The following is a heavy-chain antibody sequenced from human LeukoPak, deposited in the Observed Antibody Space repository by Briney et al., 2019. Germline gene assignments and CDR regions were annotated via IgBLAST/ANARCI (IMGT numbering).Heavy chain of an antibody. D-gene: IGHD6-19*01. CDR1: GFTFDDYA. J-gene: IGHJ6*02. CDR3: AKASRGYSSGWYDLESYYYYGMDV. CDR2: ISWNSGSI. V-gene: IGHV3-9*01. Sequence: GGSLRLSCAASGFTFDDYAMHWVRQAPGKGLEWVSGISWNSGSIGYADSVKGRFTISRDNAKNSLYLQMNSLRAEDTALYYCAKASRGYSSGWYDLESYYYYGMDVWGQGTTVTVSS.